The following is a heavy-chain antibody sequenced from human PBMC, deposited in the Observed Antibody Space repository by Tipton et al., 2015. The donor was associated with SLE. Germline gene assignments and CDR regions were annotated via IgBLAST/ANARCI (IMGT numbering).Heavy chain of an antibody. CDR3: ARCTIFGVVRGSFDS. D-gene: IGHD3-3*01. Sequence: TLSLTCAVYGGSFSDYFWTWIRQSPGKGLEWIGDVNHSGSTDYHPSLKSRDTMSVDTSKNQFSLKLTSVTAADTALYYCARCTIFGVVRGSFDSWGQGTLVTVS. CDR2: VNHSGST. CDR1: GGSFSDYF. V-gene: IGHV4-34*01. J-gene: IGHJ4*02.